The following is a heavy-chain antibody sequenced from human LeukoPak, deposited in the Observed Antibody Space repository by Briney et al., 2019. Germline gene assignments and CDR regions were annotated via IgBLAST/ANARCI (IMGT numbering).Heavy chain of an antibody. CDR1: GGSISSYY. D-gene: IGHD1-26*01. V-gene: IGHV4-4*07. CDR2: IYTSGST. J-gene: IGHJ6*02. Sequence: SETLSLTCTVSGGSISSYYRSWIRQPAGKGLEWIGRIYTSGSTNYNPSLKSRVTMSVDTSKNQFSLKLSSVTAADTAVYYCARVSGSYYRANYYYGMDVWGQGTTVTVSS. CDR3: ARVSGSYYRANYYYGMDV.